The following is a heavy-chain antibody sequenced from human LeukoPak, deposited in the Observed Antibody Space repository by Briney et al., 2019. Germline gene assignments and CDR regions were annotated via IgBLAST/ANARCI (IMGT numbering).Heavy chain of an antibody. V-gene: IGHV3-48*03. J-gene: IGHJ4*02. D-gene: IGHD1-26*01. Sequence: GGSLRLSCAASGFTFSSYEMNWVRQAPGKGLEWVSYITSSGNIIYYADSVKGRFTISRDNAKNSLYLQMNSLRAEDTALYYRARSGDYWGQGTLVTVSS. CDR2: ITSSGNII. CDR3: ARSGDY. CDR1: GFTFSSYE.